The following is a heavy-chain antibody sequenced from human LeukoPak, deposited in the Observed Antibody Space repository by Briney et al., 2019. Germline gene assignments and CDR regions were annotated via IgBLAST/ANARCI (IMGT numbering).Heavy chain of an antibody. CDR3: ARDVTGYSSSWSFDY. CDR2: INHSGST. D-gene: IGHD6-13*01. CDR1: GGSFSGYY. V-gene: IGHV4-34*01. Sequence: SETLSLTCAVYGGSFSGYYWSWIRQPPGKGLEWIGEINHSGSTNYNPSLKSRVTISVDTSKNQFSLKLSSVTAADTAVYYCARDVTGYSSSWSFDYWGQGTLVTVSS. J-gene: IGHJ4*02.